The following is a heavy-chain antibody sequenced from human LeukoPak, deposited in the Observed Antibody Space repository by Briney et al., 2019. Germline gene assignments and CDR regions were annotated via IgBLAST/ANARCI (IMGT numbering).Heavy chain of an antibody. CDR2: IYYSGST. V-gene: IGHV4-59*11. J-gene: IGHJ4*02. CDR3: ARGGWYLDY. D-gene: IGHD6-19*01. Sequence: PSETLSLTCTVSGGSINNHYWTWIRQPPGKGLEWIGYIYYSGSTNYNPSLKSRVTISVDTSKNQFSLKLSSVTAADTAVYYCARGGWYLDYWGQGTLVTVSS. CDR1: GGSINNHY.